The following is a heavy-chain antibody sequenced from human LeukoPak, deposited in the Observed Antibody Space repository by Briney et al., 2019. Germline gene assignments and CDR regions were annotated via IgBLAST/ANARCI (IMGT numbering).Heavy chain of an antibody. Sequence: GGSLRLSCAASGFNLSDYYMTWIRQARGEGLEWLSYISNSGYSTYYRDSVKGRFTISRDNAKTSLYLEMKSLTVEHTAVYYCARQKRTFDGWGRGTLVTVS. CDR2: ISNSGYST. J-gene: IGHJ5*02. CDR1: GFNLSDYY. CDR3: ARQKRTFDG. V-gene: IGHV3-11*01.